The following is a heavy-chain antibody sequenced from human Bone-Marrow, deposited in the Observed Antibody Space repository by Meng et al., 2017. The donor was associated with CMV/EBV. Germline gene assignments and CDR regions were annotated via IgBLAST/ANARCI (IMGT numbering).Heavy chain of an antibody. V-gene: IGHV3-23*01. J-gene: IGHJ4*02. Sequence: GESLKISCAASGFTFSSYAMSWVRQAPGKGLEWVSAISGSGGSTSYADSVKGRFTISRDNAKNSLYLQMNSLRAEDTAVYYCARAPVGAGFGYWGQGTLVPVSS. CDR1: GFTFSSYA. D-gene: IGHD1-26*01. CDR3: ARAPVGAGFGY. CDR2: ISGSGGST.